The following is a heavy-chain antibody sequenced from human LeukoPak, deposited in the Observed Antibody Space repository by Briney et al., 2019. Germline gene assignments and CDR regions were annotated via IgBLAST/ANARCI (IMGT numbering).Heavy chain of an antibody. CDR3: ARDSGTTGEVNFDP. D-gene: IGHD3-10*01. Sequence: SETLSLTCAVYGGSFSGYYWSWIRQPAGKGLEWIGRISGSGTITYNPALQSRLSISIDTSKNQFSLKLMSVTAADTAVYYCARDSGTTGEVNFDPWGQGTLVTVSS. J-gene: IGHJ5*02. CDR1: GGSFSGYY. V-gene: IGHV4-4*07. CDR2: ISGSGTI.